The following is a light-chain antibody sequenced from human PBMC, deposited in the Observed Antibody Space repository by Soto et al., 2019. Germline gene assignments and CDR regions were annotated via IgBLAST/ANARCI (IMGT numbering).Light chain of an antibody. J-gene: IGLJ2*01. CDR1: SSNIGAGYL. V-gene: IGLV1-40*01. CDR2: ANA. Sequence: QSVMTQPPSVSGAPGQTVIISCTGSSSNIGAGYLVHWYQQLPGKAPKLLIYANANRPSGVPDRFSGSKSGTSASLAISGLQSEDEADYYCAAWDDSLNAVVFGGGTKLTVL. CDR3: AAWDDSLNAVV.